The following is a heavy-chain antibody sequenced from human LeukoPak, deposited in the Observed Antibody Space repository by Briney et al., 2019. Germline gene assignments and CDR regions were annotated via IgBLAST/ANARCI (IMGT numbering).Heavy chain of an antibody. J-gene: IGHJ4*02. CDR3: ARDPSVVVAAPRDYYFDY. CDR2: ITSSSSYI. D-gene: IGHD2-15*01. Sequence: GGSLRLSCAASGFTFSSYSMNWVRQAPGKGLEWVSSITSSSSYIYYADSVKGRFTISRDNAKNSLYLQMNSLRAEDTAVYYCARDPSVVVAAPRDYYFDYWDQGTLVTVSS. CDR1: GFTFSSYS. V-gene: IGHV3-21*01.